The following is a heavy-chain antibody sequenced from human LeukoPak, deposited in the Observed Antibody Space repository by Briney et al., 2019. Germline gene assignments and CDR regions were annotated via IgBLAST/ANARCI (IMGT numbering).Heavy chain of an antibody. V-gene: IGHV1-69*05. Sequence: ASVKVSCKASGGTFSSYAISWVRQAPGQGLEWMGRIIPIFGTANYAQKFQGRVTITTDESTSTAYMELSSLRSEDTAVYYCARASRYWNYMDVWGKGTTVTVSS. D-gene: IGHD2-8*02. CDR2: IIPIFGTA. CDR3: ARASRYWNYMDV. J-gene: IGHJ6*03. CDR1: GGTFSSYA.